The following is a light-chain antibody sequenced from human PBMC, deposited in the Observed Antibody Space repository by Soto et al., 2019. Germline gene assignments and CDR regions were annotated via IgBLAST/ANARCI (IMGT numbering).Light chain of an antibody. CDR3: QQSYSTPWT. Sequence: DIQMTQSPSTLSASAGDRVTITCRASQIISSWLAWYQQKPGKAPKLLIYDASTLQSGVPSRFSGSGSGTEFTLTISSLQPDDFATYYCQQSYSTPWTFGQGTKVEIK. CDR1: QIISSW. J-gene: IGKJ1*01. CDR2: DAS. V-gene: IGKV1-5*01.